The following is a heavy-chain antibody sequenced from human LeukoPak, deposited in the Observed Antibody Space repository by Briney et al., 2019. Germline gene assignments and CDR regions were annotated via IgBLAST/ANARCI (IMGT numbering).Heavy chain of an antibody. CDR3: ARLVVAAPYYYYYGMDV. D-gene: IGHD2-15*01. CDR2: IYYRGST. V-gene: IGHV4-59*01. J-gene: IGHJ6*02. CDR1: GGSISSYY. Sequence: SETLSLTCTASGGSISSYYWSWIRQPPGKGLEWIGYIYYRGSTNYNPSLKSRVTMSVDTSKNQFSLKLSSVTAADTAVYYCARLVVAAPYYYYYGMDVWGQGTTVTVSS.